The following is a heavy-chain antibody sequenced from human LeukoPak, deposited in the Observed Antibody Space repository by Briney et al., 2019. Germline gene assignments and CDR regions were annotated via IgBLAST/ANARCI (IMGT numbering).Heavy chain of an antibody. D-gene: IGHD2-2*01. J-gene: IGHJ6*02. Sequence: SETLSLTCTVSGGSISSYYWSWIRQPPGKGLEWIGEINHSGSTNYNPSLKSRVTISVDTSKNQFSLKLSSVTAADTAVYYCARGYCSSTSCVPYYYYGMDVWGQGTTVTVSS. CDR1: GGSISSYY. CDR2: INHSGST. V-gene: IGHV4-34*01. CDR3: ARGYCSSTSCVPYYYYGMDV.